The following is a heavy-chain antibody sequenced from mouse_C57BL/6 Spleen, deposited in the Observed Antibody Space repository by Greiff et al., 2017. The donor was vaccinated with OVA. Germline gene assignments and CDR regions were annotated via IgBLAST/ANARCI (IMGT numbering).Heavy chain of an antibody. CDR2: IRNKANNHAT. CDR1: GFTFSDAW. D-gene: IGHD2-4*01. J-gene: IGHJ2*01. CDR3: TRTIYYDYDGDYFDY. Sequence: EVQRVESGGGLVQPGGSMKLSCAASGFTFSDAWMDWVRQSPEKGLEWVAEIRNKANNHATYYAESVKGRFTISRDDSKSSVYLQMNSLRAEDTGIYYCTRTIYYDYDGDYFDYWGQGTTLTVSS. V-gene: IGHV6-6*01.